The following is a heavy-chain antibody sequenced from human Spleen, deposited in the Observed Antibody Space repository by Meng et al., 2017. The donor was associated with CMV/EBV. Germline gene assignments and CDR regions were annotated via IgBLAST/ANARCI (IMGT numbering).Heavy chain of an antibody. Sequence: SVKVSCKASGYSFTGYYVHWVRQAPGQGLEWMGGIIPIFGTANYAQKFQGRVTITTDESTSTAYMELSSLRSEDTAVYYCARGRGDSGWSFQHWGQGTLVTVSS. J-gene: IGHJ1*01. CDR3: ARGRGDSGWSFQH. V-gene: IGHV1-69*05. CDR2: IIPIFGTA. D-gene: IGHD6-19*01. CDR1: GYSFTGYY.